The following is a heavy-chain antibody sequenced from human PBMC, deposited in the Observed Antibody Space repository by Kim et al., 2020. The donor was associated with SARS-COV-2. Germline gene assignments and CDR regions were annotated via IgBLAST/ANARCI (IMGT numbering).Heavy chain of an antibody. V-gene: IGHV3-23*01. CDR2: ISGSGSST. CDR3: AKRHWNYVGGAEFDY. Sequence: GGSLRLSCAASGFTFSSYAMSWVRQAPGKGLEWVSAISGSGSSTYYADSVKGRFTISRDNSKNTLYLQMNSLRAEDTAVYYCAKRHWNYVGGAEFDYWGQGTLVTVSS. D-gene: IGHD1-7*01. J-gene: IGHJ4*02. CDR1: GFTFSSYA.